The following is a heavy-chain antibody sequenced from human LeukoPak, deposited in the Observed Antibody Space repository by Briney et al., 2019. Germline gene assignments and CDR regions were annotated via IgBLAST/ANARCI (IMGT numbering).Heavy chain of an antibody. CDR3: AKDKGGSGSYHFDY. D-gene: IGHD3-10*01. Sequence: GGTLRLSCAASGFIFSRYGMTWVRQAPGRGLEWVSAISGSATSTFYADSVKGRFTISRDNSKNSLYLQMNSLRTEDTALYYCAKDKGGSGSYHFDYWGQGTLVTVSS. CDR2: ISGSATST. V-gene: IGHV3-23*01. J-gene: IGHJ4*02. CDR1: GFIFSRYG.